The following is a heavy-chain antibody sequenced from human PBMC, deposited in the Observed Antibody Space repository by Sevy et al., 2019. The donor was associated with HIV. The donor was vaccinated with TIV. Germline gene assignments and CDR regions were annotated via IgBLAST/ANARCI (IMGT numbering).Heavy chain of an antibody. CDR3: AKGVAVAGTVY. D-gene: IGHD6-19*01. CDR2: ISYDGSNK. CDR1: GFTFSSYG. J-gene: IGHJ4*02. Sequence: GGSRRLSCAASGFTFSSYGMHGVRQAPGKGLEWVAVISYDGSNKYYADSVKGRFTITRDNSKNTLYLKMNSLRAEDTAVYYCAKGVAVAGTVYWGQGTLVTVSS. V-gene: IGHV3-30*18.